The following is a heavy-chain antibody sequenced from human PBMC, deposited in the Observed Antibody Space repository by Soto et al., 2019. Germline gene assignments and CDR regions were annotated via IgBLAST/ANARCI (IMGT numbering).Heavy chain of an antibody. CDR1: GPTFIAYY. Sequence: QLVQSGAEVKKPGASVRVSCKTSGPTFIAYYIHWVRPAPGQGLEWMGWIDPKSGGTTYEQKFLGRVTMTRDTSINTAYMDLNRLTSDDTAVYYCASVSVDVPEWGQGTLITVSS. D-gene: IGHD3-16*01. V-gene: IGHV1-2*02. CDR2: IDPKSGGT. CDR3: ASVSVDVPE. J-gene: IGHJ4*02.